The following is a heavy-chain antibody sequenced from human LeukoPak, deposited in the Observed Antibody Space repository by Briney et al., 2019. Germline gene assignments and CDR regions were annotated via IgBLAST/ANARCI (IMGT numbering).Heavy chain of an antibody. V-gene: IGHV4-39*07. CDR2: INHSGST. J-gene: IGHJ4*02. D-gene: IGHD2-2*01. CDR3: ARSPGAMYFDY. Sequence: SETLSLTCTVSGGSISSSSYYWGWIRQPPGKGLEWIGEINHSGSTNYNPSLKSRVTISVDTSKNQFSLNLSSVTAADTAMYYCARSPGAMYFDYWGQGTLVTVSS. CDR1: GGSISSSSYY.